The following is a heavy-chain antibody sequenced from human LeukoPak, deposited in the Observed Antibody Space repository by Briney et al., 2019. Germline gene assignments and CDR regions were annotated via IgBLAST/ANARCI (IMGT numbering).Heavy chain of an antibody. CDR2: IYPVDSTT. D-gene: IGHD3-16*02. CDR3: AITQFITSFDY. V-gene: IGHV5-51*01. J-gene: IGHJ4*02. CDR1: GYSFANYW. Sequence: GESLKISCKGSGYSFANYWIGWVRQMPGKGLEWMAIIYPVDSTTRYSPSFQGQVTISVDKSIATPYLQWSGLKASDTAAYYCAITQFITSFDYWSQGTLVTVSS.